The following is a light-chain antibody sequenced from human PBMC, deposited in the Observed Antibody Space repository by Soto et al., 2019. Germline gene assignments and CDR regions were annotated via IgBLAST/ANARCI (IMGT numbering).Light chain of an antibody. CDR1: SSDVGAYNY. CDR2: DVS. Sequence: QSVLPKPASLSGSPGQSITISCTGTSSDVGAYNYVSWYQQHPGEAPKLLIYDVSNRPSGVSNRFSGSKSGNTASLTISGLQAEDEADYYCSSYTSTNVYVFATGTKVTVL. CDR3: SSYTSTNVYV. J-gene: IGLJ1*01. V-gene: IGLV2-14*03.